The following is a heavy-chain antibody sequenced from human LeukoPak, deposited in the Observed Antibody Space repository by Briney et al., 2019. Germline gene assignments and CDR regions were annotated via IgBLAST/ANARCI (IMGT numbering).Heavy chain of an antibody. CDR1: GYTLTELS. Sequence: GASVKVSCKVSGYTLTELSMHWVRQAPGKGRAGMGGFDPEDGETIYAQMFQGRVTMTEDTSTDTAYMELSSLRSEDTAVYYCATSSTVLEWLPGDYWGQGTLVTVSS. D-gene: IGHD3-3*01. CDR3: ATSSTVLEWLPGDY. J-gene: IGHJ4*02. CDR2: FDPEDGET. V-gene: IGHV1-24*01.